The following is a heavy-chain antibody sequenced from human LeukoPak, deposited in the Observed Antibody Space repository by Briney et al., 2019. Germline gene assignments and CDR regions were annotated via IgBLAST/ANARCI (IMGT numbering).Heavy chain of an antibody. CDR2: ISSSSSTI. CDR1: GFTFSSYS. V-gene: IGHV3-48*01. D-gene: IGHD3-3*01. Sequence: GGSLRLSCAASGFTFSSYSMNWVRQAPGKGLEWVSYISSSSSTIYYADSVKGRFTISRDNAKNSLYLQMNSLRAEDTAVYYCARDFWSGYYIPGGSDYWGQGTLVTVSS. CDR3: ARDFWSGYYIPGGSDY. J-gene: IGHJ4*02.